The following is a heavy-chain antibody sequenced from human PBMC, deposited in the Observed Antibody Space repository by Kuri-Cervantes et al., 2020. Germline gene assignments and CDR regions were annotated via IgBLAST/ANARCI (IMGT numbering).Heavy chain of an antibody. CDR3: AKDRGRGGYLQGLVDY. CDR1: GFTFSSYG. Sequence: GGSLRLSCAASGFTFSSYGMHWVRQAPGKGLEWVAVISYDGSNKYYADSVKGRFTISRDNSKNTLYLQMNSLRAEDTAVYYCAKDRGRGGYLQGLVDYWGQGTLVTVSS. CDR2: ISYDGSNK. V-gene: IGHV3-30*18. J-gene: IGHJ4*02. D-gene: IGHD5-18*01.